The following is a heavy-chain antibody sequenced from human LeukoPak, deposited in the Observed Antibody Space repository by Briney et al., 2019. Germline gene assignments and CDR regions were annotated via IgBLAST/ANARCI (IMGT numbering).Heavy chain of an antibody. D-gene: IGHD6-13*01. CDR2: ISYDGSNK. CDR1: GFTFSSYA. Sequence: AGGSLRLSCAASGFTFSSYAMHWVRQAPGKGLEWVAVISYDGSNKYYADSVKGRFTISRDNSKNTLYLQMNSLRAEDTAVYYCASRGYSSSWYEWWAQSYYYYYGMDVWGQGTTVTVSS. J-gene: IGHJ6*02. V-gene: IGHV3-30-3*01. CDR3: ASRGYSSSWYEWWAQSYYYYYGMDV.